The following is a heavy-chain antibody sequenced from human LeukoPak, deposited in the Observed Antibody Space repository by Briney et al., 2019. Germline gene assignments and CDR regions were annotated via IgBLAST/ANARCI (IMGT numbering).Heavy chain of an antibody. CDR2: ISHSGATV. Sequence: GGSLRLSCTASGFRFSDYYMNWFRQIPGKGLEWLSYISHSGATVHYADSMRGRFTVSRDNHKNTLYLQMNSLRVEDTAVYYCARDGAYDDASGYRADFWGQGTLVTVSS. CDR3: ARDGAYDDASGYRADF. V-gene: IGHV3-11*01. CDR1: GFRFSDYY. J-gene: IGHJ4*02. D-gene: IGHD3-22*01.